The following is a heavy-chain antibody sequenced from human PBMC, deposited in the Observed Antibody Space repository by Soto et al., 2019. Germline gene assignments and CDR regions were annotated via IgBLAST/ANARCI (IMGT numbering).Heavy chain of an antibody. CDR2: IRSKAYGGTT. J-gene: IGHJ6*02. V-gene: IGHV3-49*03. CDR1: GFTFGDYA. CDR3: TSPQRVARGGYYYYGMDV. Sequence: GGSLRLSCTASGFTFGDYAMSWFRQAPGKGLEWVGFIRSKAYGGTTEYAASVKGRFTISRDDSKSIAYLQMNSLKTEDTAVYYCTSPQRVARGGYYYYGMDVWGQGTTVTVSS. D-gene: IGHD2-15*01.